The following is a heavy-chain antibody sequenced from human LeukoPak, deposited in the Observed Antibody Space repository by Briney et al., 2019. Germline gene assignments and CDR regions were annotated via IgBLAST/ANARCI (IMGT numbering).Heavy chain of an antibody. Sequence: ASVKVSCKASGYTFTGYYMPWVRQAPGQGLEWMGWINPNSGDTKYAQKFQGRVTMTRDTSISTAYMELSRLRSDDTAVYYCATQRGSYLWGTDFDYWGQGTLVTVSS. J-gene: IGHJ4*02. D-gene: IGHD3-16*01. CDR2: INPNSGDT. CDR3: ATQRGSYLWGTDFDY. CDR1: GYTFTGYY. V-gene: IGHV1-2*02.